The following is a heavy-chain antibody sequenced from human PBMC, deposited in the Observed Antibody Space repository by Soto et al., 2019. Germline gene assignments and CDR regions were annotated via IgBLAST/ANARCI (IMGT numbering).Heavy chain of an antibody. Sequence: SLRLSCAASGFTFSSYSMNWVRQAPGKGLEWVSSISSSSSYIYYADSVKGRFTISRDNAKNSLYLQMNSLRAEDTAVYYCARSCHYDFWSGYPYWGQGTLVPVSS. CDR1: GFTFSSYS. D-gene: IGHD3-3*01. CDR2: ISSSSSYI. CDR3: ARSCHYDFWSGYPY. V-gene: IGHV3-21*01. J-gene: IGHJ4*02.